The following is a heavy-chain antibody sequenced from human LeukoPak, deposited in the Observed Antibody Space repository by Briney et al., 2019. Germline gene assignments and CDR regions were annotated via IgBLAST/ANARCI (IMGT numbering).Heavy chain of an antibody. CDR2: ISSSSSYI. V-gene: IGHV3-21*01. D-gene: IGHD6-13*01. Sequence: GGSLRLSCAASGFTFSSYSMNWVRQAPGKGLEWVSSISSSSSYIYYADSVKGRFTISRDNAKNSLYLQMNSLRAEDTAVYYCAGPEAAAGYYFDYWGQGTLVTVSS. CDR1: GFTFSSYS. J-gene: IGHJ4*02. CDR3: AGPEAAAGYYFDY.